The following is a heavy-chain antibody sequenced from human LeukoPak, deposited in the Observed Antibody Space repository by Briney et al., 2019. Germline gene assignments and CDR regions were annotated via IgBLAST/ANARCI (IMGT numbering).Heavy chain of an antibody. Sequence: ASVKVSCKASGYTFTSYDINWVRQATGQGLEWMGWMNPNSGNTGYAQKFQGRVTMTRNTSISTAYMELSSLRSDDTAVYYCARSIVVVVAATPSGAFDIWGQGTMVTVSS. V-gene: IGHV1-8*01. D-gene: IGHD2-15*01. CDR1: GYTFTSYD. CDR3: ARSIVVVVAATPSGAFDI. CDR2: MNPNSGNT. J-gene: IGHJ3*02.